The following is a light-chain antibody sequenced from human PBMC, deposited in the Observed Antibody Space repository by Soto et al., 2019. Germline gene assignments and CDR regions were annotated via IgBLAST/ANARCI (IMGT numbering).Light chain of an antibody. V-gene: IGKV3-15*01. Sequence: EIVMTQSPATLSVSPGDRVTLSCRASQSVSNSLAWYQQKPGQAPRFLLFGASTRATGVPARFSGSGSGTEFTLTISSLQSEDFAVYYCQQYNSWPGTFGQGTKVDIK. CDR2: GAS. CDR1: QSVSNS. CDR3: QQYNSWPGT. J-gene: IGKJ1*01.